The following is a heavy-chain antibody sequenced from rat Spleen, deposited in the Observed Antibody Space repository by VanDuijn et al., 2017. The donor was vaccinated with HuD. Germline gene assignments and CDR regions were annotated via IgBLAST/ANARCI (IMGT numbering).Heavy chain of an antibody. Sequence: EVQLVESDGDLVQPGRSLKLSCAASGFTFSDYYMAWVRQAPTRGLEWVATISYDGGSIYYRDSVKGRFTISRDNAKSTLYIQMDSLRSEDTATYYCTRHGGLRNWFAYWGQGTLVTVSP. J-gene: IGHJ3*01. CDR3: TRHGGLRNWFAY. D-gene: IGHD1-11*01. CDR1: GFTFSDYY. V-gene: IGHV5-29*01. CDR2: ISYDGGSI.